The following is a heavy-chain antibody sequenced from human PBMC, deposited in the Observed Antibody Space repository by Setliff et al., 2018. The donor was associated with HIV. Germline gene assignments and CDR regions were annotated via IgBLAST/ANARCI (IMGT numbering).Heavy chain of an antibody. V-gene: IGHV4-4*02. D-gene: IGHD1-7*01. CDR3: ARVRLELRQYWFDS. CDR2: IYHSGSA. Sequence: ETLSLTCAVSGGSISSSNWWSWVRQPPGKGLEWIGEIYHSGSANYNPSLKSRVIISIDKSKSQFSLKLNSVTAADTAVYYCARVRLELRQYWFDSWGQGSPVTVSS. J-gene: IGHJ5*01. CDR1: GGSISSSNW.